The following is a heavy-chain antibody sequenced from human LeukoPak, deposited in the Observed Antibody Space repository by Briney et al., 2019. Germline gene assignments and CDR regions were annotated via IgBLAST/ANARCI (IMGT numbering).Heavy chain of an antibody. CDR1: GGSSSVYY. D-gene: IGHD5-18*01. V-gene: IGHV4-34*01. Sequence: PETLSLTPAVYGGSSSVYYWRRIRHTPRKGLGWIGEINHIGSTNYNPSFKSRVTISVDTTKNQFSLKLSSVTAADTAVYYCARGRYSYGYRPDYYYMDVWGKGTTVTVSS. CDR2: INHIGST. J-gene: IGHJ6*03. CDR3: ARGRYSYGYRPDYYYMDV.